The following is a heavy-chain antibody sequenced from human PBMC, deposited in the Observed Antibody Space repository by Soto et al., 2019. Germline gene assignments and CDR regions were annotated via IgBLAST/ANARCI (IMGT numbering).Heavy chain of an antibody. Sequence: ASVKVSCKASRVAFSKFIVTWVRQAPGLGLEWVGGIIPIFGTANYAQKFQGRVTITADESTSTSYMEVNNLRPEDTAVYYCAKVRYSSPMGYYYGMDVWGQGTTVTVSS. D-gene: IGHD6-19*01. CDR1: RVAFSKFI. V-gene: IGHV1-69*13. CDR3: AKVRYSSPMGYYYGMDV. J-gene: IGHJ6*02. CDR2: IIPIFGTA.